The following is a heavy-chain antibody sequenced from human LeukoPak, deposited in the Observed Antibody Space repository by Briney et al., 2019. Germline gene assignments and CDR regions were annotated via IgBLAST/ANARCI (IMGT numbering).Heavy chain of an antibody. CDR3: AKDQDIDSSGYLDY. D-gene: IGHD3-22*01. CDR1: GFTFSSYG. CDR2: ISYDGSNK. V-gene: IGHV3-30*18. Sequence: GGSLGLSCAASGFTFSSYGMHWVRQAPGKGLEWVAVISYDGSNKYYADSVKGRFTISRDNSKNTLYLQMNSLRAEDTAVYYCAKDQDIDSSGYLDYWGQGTLVTVSS. J-gene: IGHJ4*02.